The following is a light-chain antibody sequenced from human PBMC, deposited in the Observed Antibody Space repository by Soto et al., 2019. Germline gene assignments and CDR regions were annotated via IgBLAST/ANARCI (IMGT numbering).Light chain of an antibody. CDR2: GAS. CDR1: QSVSSN. Sequence: EIVMTQSPATLSVSPGERATLSCRASQSVSSNLAWYQQKPDQAPRLLIYGASTRATGIPARFRGSGSETAFTLIISSLQSEDFAVYYCQQYNNWPPITFGQGTRLEIK. CDR3: QQYNNWPPIT. V-gene: IGKV3-15*01. J-gene: IGKJ5*01.